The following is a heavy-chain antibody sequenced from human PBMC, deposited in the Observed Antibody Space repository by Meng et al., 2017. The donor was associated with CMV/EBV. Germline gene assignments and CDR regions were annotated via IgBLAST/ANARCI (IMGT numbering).Heavy chain of an antibody. V-gene: IGHV4-34*01. CDR2: INHSGST. D-gene: IGHD2-2*02. J-gene: IGHJ6*02. CDR3: AIYLYDYAMDV. Sequence: SETLSLTCVIYGGSFNNYYWNWIRQPPGKGLEWIGEINHSGSTNYNPSLKSRVTVSVDTSKNQFSLRLSSVTAADTAVYYCAIYLYDYAMDVWGQGTTVTVSS. CDR1: GGSFNNYY.